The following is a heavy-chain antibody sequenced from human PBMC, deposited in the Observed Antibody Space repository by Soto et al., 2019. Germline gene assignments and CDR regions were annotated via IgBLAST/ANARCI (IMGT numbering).Heavy chain of an antibody. CDR1: GYTFTSYD. Sequence: ASVKVSCKASGYTFTSYDIYWVRQATGQGLEWMGWMNPNTGNSGYAQKFQGRVTMTSDTSISTAHMELSSLRSEDTAVYYCARRAEANGWNGFGADKYYFDFWGQGTLVTVS. CDR2: MNPNTGNS. J-gene: IGHJ4*02. V-gene: IGHV1-8*01. CDR3: ARRAEANGWNGFGADKYYFDF. D-gene: IGHD1-1*01.